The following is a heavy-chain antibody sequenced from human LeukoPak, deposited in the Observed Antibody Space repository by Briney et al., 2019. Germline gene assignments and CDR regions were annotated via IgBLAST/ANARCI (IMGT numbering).Heavy chain of an antibody. J-gene: IGHJ4*02. CDR3: ARESSQWELLYYFDY. V-gene: IGHV1-18*01. D-gene: IGHD1-26*01. CDR1: GYTFTSYG. CDR2: ISAYTGNT. Sequence: GASVKVSCKASGYTFTSYGISWVRQAPGQGLEWMGWISAYTGNTNYAQKLQGRVTMTTDTSTSTAYMELRSLRSDDTAVYYCARESSQWELLYYFDYWGQGTLVTVSS.